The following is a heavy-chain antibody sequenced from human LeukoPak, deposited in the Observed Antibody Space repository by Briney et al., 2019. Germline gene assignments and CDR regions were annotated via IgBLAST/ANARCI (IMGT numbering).Heavy chain of an antibody. CDR1: GFTVSSNY. Sequence: GGSLRLSCEASGFTVSSNYMSWVRQAPGKGLEWVSVIYSGGTTYYADSVKGRFTISRDNSKNTLYLQMNSLRAEDTAVYYCAGWPSSSWYKVAAFGIWGQGTMVTVSS. J-gene: IGHJ3*02. V-gene: IGHV3-53*01. D-gene: IGHD6-13*01. CDR3: AGWPSSSWYKVAAFGI. CDR2: IYSGGTT.